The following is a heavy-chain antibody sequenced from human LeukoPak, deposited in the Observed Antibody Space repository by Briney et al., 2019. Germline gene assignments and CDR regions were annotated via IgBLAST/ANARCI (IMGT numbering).Heavy chain of an antibody. CDR2: ISYDGSNK. D-gene: IGHD3-16*01. Sequence: GGCLRLSCAASGFTFSSYGMHWVRQAPGKGLEWVAVISYDGSNKYYADSVKGRFTISRDNSKNTLYLQMNSLRAEDTAVYYCAKDLYVGPWGQGTLVTVSS. V-gene: IGHV3-30*18. CDR3: AKDLYVGP. CDR1: GFTFSSYG. J-gene: IGHJ5*02.